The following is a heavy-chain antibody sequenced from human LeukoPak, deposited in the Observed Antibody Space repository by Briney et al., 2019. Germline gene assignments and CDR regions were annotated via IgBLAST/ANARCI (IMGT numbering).Heavy chain of an antibody. CDR3: ARDRVMVRGADYYYYMDV. J-gene: IGHJ6*03. V-gene: IGHV3-48*03. Sequence: GGSLRLSCAASGFTFSSYEMNWVRQAPGKGLEWVSYISSSGSTIYYADSVKGRFTISRDNAKNSLYLQMNSLRAEDTAVYYCARDRVMVRGADYYYYMDVWGKGTTVTISS. D-gene: IGHD3-10*01. CDR1: GFTFSSYE. CDR2: ISSSGSTI.